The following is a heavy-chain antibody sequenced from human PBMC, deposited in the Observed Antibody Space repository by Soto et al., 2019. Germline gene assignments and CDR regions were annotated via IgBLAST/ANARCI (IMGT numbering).Heavy chain of an antibody. D-gene: IGHD5-12*01. CDR3: ARRAWGYDNWLDP. CDR2: IIPIFGTA. Sequence: SVKSSTKGSVGAFSSYAISWVRQAPGQGLEWMGGIIPIFGTANYAQKFQGRVTITADKSTSTAYMELSSLRSEDTAVYYCARRAWGYDNWLDPWGQGTLVTVSA. V-gene: IGHV1-69*06. J-gene: IGHJ5*02. CDR1: VGAFSSYA.